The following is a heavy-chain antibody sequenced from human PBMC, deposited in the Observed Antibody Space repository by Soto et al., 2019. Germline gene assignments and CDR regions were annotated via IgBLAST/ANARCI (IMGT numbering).Heavy chain of an antibody. CDR3: AKSEVHLLIPKTQRFDP. D-gene: IGHD2-21*01. J-gene: IGHJ5*02. CDR1: GFTFSSYA. CDR2: ISGSGGST. V-gene: IGHV3-23*01. Sequence: GGSLRLSCAASGFTFSSYAMSWVRQAPGKGLEWVSAISGSGGSTYYADSVKGRFTISRDNSKNTLYLQMNSLRAEDTAVYYCAKSEVHLLIPKTQRFDPWGQGTLVTVSS.